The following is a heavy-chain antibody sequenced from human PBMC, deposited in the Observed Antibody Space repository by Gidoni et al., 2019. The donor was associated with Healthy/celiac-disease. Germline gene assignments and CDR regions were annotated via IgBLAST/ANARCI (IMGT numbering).Heavy chain of an antibody. CDR2: IIPILGIA. D-gene: IGHD4-17*01. CDR3: ARERREGDYGFIL. CDR1: GGTFSSYT. Sequence: QVQLVQSGAEVKKPGSSVKVSCKASGGTFSSYTISWVRQAPGQGLEWMGRIIPILGIANYAQKFQGRVTITADKSTSTAYMELSSLRSEDTAVYYCARERREGDYGFILWGQGTLVTVSS. J-gene: IGHJ4*02. V-gene: IGHV1-69*08.